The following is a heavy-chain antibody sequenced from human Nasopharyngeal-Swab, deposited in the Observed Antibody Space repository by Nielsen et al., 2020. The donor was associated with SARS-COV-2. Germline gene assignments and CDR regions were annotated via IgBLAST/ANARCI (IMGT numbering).Heavy chain of an antibody. CDR2: IIAYSGNT. V-gene: IGHV1-18*01. J-gene: IGHJ6*02. CDR1: GYTFTSYG. Sequence: ASVQVSCKASGYTFTSYGISWVRPAPGQELEWMGWIIAYSGNTNYAQKLQGRVTMTTDTSTSTAYMELRSLRSDDTAVYYCARMAVAGTWYYYYGMDVWGQGTTVTVSS. D-gene: IGHD6-19*01. CDR3: ARMAVAGTWYYYYGMDV.